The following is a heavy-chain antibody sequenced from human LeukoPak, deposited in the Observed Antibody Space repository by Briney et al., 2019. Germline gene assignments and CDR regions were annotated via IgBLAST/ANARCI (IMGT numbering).Heavy chain of an antibody. D-gene: IGHD4-23*01. CDR3: TMGAYGGALTSFDS. CDR1: EFTFRSYA. Sequence: PGGSLRLSCAASEFTFRSYAMSWVRQAPGKGLEWVSTLTGSGGDTYYADSVKGRFTISRDNSKDTLYLQINSLRAEDTALYYCTMGAYGGALTSFDSWGQGTLVTVSS. CDR2: LTGSGGDT. J-gene: IGHJ4*02. V-gene: IGHV3-23*01.